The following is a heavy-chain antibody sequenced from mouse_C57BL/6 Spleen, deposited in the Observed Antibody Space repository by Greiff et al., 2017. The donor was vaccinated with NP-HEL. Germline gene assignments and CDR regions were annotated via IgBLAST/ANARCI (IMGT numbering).Heavy chain of an antibody. D-gene: IGHD1-1*01. CDR3: ARLITTVVNY. CDR2: IDPSDSYT. V-gene: IGHV1-59*01. J-gene: IGHJ2*01. CDR1: GYTFTSYW. Sequence: VQLQQPGAELVRPGTSVKLSCKASGYTFTSYWMHWVKQRPGQGLEWIGVIDPSDSYTNYNQKFKGKATLTVDTSSSTAYMQLSSLTSEDSAVYYCARLITTVVNYWGQGTTLTVSS.